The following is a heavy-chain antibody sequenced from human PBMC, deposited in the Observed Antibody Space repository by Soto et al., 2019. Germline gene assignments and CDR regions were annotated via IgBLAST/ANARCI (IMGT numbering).Heavy chain of an antibody. J-gene: IGHJ4*02. CDR3: ARAKYYYDSSGYYYDY. V-gene: IGHV3-33*01. Sequence: GGSLRLSCAASGFTFSSYGMHWVRQAPGKGLEWVAVIWYDGSNKYYADSVKGRFTISRDNSKNTLYLQMNSLRAEDTAVYYCARAKYYYDSSGYYYDYWGQGTLVTVSS. D-gene: IGHD3-22*01. CDR1: GFTFSSYG. CDR2: IWYDGSNK.